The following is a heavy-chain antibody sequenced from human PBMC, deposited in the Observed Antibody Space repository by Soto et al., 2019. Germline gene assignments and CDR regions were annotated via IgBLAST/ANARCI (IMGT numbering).Heavy chain of an antibody. Sequence: LKIFCKGSGYFFTNYWIGWVRQMPGKGLEWMGIIYPADSDTRYSPSFQGQVTISADKSITTAYLQWSSLKASDTAMYYCARSIASGWRDAFDIWGQGTMVTVSS. V-gene: IGHV5-51*01. CDR3: ARSIASGWRDAFDI. D-gene: IGHD6-19*01. CDR2: IYPADSDT. J-gene: IGHJ3*02. CDR1: GYFFTNYW.